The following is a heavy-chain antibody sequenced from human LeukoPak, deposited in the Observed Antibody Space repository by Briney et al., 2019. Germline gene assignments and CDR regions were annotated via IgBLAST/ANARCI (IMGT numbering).Heavy chain of an antibody. D-gene: IGHD3-10*01. Sequence: GGSLRLSCAASGFTVSSNYMSWVRQAPGKGLEWVSIIYSGGNTYYADSVKGRFTISRDNSKNTLYLQMNSLRAEDTAVYYCASVWFGELPFDFWGQGTPVTVSS. V-gene: IGHV3-66*01. J-gene: IGHJ4*02. CDR3: ASVWFGELPFDF. CDR2: IYSGGNT. CDR1: GFTVSSNY.